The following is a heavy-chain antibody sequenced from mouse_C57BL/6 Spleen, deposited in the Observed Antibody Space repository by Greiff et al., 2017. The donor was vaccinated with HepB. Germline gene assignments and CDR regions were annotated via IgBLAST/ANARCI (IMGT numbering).Heavy chain of an antibody. CDR3: AREGTVVAFDY. CDR2: IYPGDGDT. Sequence: VKLMESGAELVKPGASVKISCKASGYAFSSYWMNWVKQRPGKGLEWIGQIYPGDGDTNYNGKFKGKATLTADKSSSTAYMQLSSLTSEDSAVYFCAREGTVVAFDYWGQGTTLTVSS. J-gene: IGHJ2*01. V-gene: IGHV1-80*01. D-gene: IGHD1-1*01. CDR1: GYAFSSYW.